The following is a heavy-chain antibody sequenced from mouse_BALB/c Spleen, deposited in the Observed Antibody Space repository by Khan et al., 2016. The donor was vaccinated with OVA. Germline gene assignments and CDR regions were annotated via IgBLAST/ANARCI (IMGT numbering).Heavy chain of an antibody. V-gene: IGHV9-3-1*01. CDR2: INTYTGEP. Sequence: QIQLVQSGPELKKPGETVKISCKASGYTFTNYGMNWVKQAPGKGLKWMGWINTYTGEPTYADDFKGRFAFSLETSASTAYLQINNLKNEDTATYVCARPPDFSDVMGYWGQGTSVTVSS. CDR1: GYTFTNYG. J-gene: IGHJ4*01. CDR3: ARPPDFSDVMGY.